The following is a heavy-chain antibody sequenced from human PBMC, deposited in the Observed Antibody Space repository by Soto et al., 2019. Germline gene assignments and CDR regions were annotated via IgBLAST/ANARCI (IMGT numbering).Heavy chain of an antibody. D-gene: IGHD4-17*01. CDR1: GYTFTSYN. CDR3: ARVGDYGDFYFAY. Sequence: QVHLVQSGPEVKKPGASVKVACKASGYTFTSYNMHWVRQAPGQGLEWMGWINTGNDNTKYSRKFHGRVTFSRDTSASTVYMDLSSLRADDTAVYYCARVGDYGDFYFAYWCQGTLVTVSS. J-gene: IGHJ4*02. CDR2: INTGNDNT. V-gene: IGHV1-3*04.